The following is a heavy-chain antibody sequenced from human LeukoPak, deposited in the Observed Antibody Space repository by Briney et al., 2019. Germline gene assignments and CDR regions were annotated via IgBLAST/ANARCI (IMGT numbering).Heavy chain of an antibody. J-gene: IGHJ4*02. D-gene: IGHD1-26*01. Sequence: SETLSLTCTVSGDSISSNSYYWSWIRQPPGKGLEWIGYIYYSGSIVYNPSLKSRVTISVDTSKNQFSLKLSSVTAADTAVYYCVRGCCGNYWHFDYWGQGTLVTVSS. V-gene: IGHV4-61*05. CDR3: VRGCCGNYWHFDY. CDR1: GDSISSNSYY. CDR2: IYYSGSI.